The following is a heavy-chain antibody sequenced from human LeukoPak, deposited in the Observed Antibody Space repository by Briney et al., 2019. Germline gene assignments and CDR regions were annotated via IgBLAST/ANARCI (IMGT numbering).Heavy chain of an antibody. V-gene: IGHV3-21*01. CDR3: ARGSYCSGGSCFDY. CDR1: GFTFSSYS. J-gene: IGHJ4*02. Sequence: KTGGSLRLSCAASGFTFSSYSMNWVRQAPGKGLEWVSSISSSSSYIYYADSVKGRFTISRDNAKNSLYLQMNSLRAEDTAVCYCARGSYCSGGSCFDYWGQGTLVTVSS. CDR2: ISSSSSYI. D-gene: IGHD2-15*01.